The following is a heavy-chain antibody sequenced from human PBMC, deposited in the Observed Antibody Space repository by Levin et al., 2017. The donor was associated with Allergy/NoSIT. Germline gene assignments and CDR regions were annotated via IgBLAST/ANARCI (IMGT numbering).Heavy chain of an antibody. CDR1: GGSISSSNYY. J-gene: IGHJ4*02. D-gene: IGHD4-17*01. V-gene: IGHV4-31*03. CDR2: ISYSGST. Sequence: SETLSLTCTVSGGSISSSNYYWSWIRQHPGKGLEWIGYISYSGSTYYNPSLKSRVTISVDTSKNQFSLKLSSVTAADTAVYYCARTYGDYGFDFDYWGQGTLVTVSS. CDR3: ARTYGDYGFDFDY.